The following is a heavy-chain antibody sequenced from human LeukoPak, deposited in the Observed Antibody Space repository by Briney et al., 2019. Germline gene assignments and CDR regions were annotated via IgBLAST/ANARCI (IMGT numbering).Heavy chain of an antibody. V-gene: IGHV3-30*02. Sequence: GGSLRLSCAASGFTFSSYGMHWVRQAPGKGLEWVAFIRYDGSNKYYADSVKGRFTISRDNSKNTLYLQMNSLRAEDTAVYCCAKAKGVDYSSWFFDYWGQGTLVTVSS. CDR1: GFTFSSYG. J-gene: IGHJ4*02. CDR2: IRYDGSNK. D-gene: IGHD6-13*01. CDR3: AKAKGVDYSSWFFDY.